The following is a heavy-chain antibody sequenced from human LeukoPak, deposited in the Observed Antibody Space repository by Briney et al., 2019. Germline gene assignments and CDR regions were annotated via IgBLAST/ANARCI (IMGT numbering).Heavy chain of an antibody. D-gene: IGHD3-22*01. Sequence: ASVKVSCKASGYTFTNYAMHWVRQAPGQRLEWMGWINAGNGNTKYSQKFQGRVTITRDTSASTAYMELSSLRSEDTAVYYCARIQYDSSGYYYWGQGTLVTVSS. CDR1: GYTFTNYA. CDR3: ARIQYDSSGYYY. CDR2: INAGNGNT. J-gene: IGHJ4*02. V-gene: IGHV1-3*01.